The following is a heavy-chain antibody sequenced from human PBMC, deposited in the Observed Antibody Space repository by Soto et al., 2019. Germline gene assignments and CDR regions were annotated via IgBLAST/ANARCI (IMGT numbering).Heavy chain of an antibody. D-gene: IGHD5-18*01. J-gene: IGHJ4*02. V-gene: IGHV3-21*01. CDR2: ISSSSSYI. CDR3: ARDQPGYSYGYGLGY. Sequence: EVQLVESGGGLVKPGGSLRLSCAASGFTFSSYSMNWVRQAPGKGLEWVSSISSSSSYIYYADSVKGRFTISRDNAKNSLYLHMSSLRAEDTAVYYCARDQPGYSYGYGLGYWGQGTLVTVSS. CDR1: GFTFSSYS.